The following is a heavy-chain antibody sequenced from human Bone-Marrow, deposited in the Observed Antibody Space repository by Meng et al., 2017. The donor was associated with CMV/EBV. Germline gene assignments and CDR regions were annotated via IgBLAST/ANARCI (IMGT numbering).Heavy chain of an antibody. CDR1: GYTFTTYD. D-gene: IGHD2-2*01. Sequence: ASVKVSCKASGYTFTTYDINWVRQATGQGLEWMGWMNPDSGHTGYAQKFQGRVTITRDTSISTAYMELSSLRSEDTAVYYCAREIVVPAAQSGALDYWGQGTLVTVSS. V-gene: IGHV1-8*03. CDR2: MNPDSGHT. CDR3: AREIVVPAAQSGALDY. J-gene: IGHJ4*02.